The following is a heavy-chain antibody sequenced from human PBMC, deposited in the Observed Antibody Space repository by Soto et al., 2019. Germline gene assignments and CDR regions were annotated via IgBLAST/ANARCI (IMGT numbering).Heavy chain of an antibody. CDR3: AKSGGWFGEFNAFDI. CDR1: GFTFDDYA. Sequence: EVQLVESGGGLVQPGRSLRLSCAASGFTFDDYAMHWVRQAPGKGLEWVSGISWNSGSIGYADSVKGRFTISRDNAKNSLYLQMNSLRAEDTALYCCAKSGGWFGEFNAFDIWGQGTMVTVSS. V-gene: IGHV3-9*01. CDR2: ISWNSGSI. J-gene: IGHJ3*02. D-gene: IGHD3-10*01.